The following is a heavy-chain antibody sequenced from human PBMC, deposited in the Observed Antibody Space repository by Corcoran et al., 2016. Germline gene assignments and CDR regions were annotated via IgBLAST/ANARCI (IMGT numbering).Heavy chain of an antibody. V-gene: IGHV2-26*01. CDR2: IFSNDEK. CDR3: ARTRRNWNPHFDY. Sequence: QVTLKESGPVLVKPTETLTLTCTFSGFSLSNARMGVSWIRQPPGKALEWLAHIFSNDEKSYSTSLKSRLTISKDTSKSQVVLTMTNMDPVDTATYSWARTRRNWNPHFDYWGQGTLVTVSS. J-gene: IGHJ4*02. CDR1: GFSLSNARMG. D-gene: IGHD1-1*01.